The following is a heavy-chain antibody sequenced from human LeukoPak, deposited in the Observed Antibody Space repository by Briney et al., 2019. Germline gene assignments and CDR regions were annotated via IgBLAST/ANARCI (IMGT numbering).Heavy chain of an antibody. CDR1: GGSISSYY. CDR3: ARVGSPPYSSGDSFDY. V-gene: IGHV4-59*01. D-gene: IGHD6-19*01. J-gene: IGHJ4*02. Sequence: SETLSLTCTVSGGSISSYYWSWIRQPPGKGLEWIGYIYYSGSTNYNPSLKSRVTISVDTSKNQFSMKLSSVTAADTAVYYCARVGSPPYSSGDSFDYWGQGTPVTVSS. CDR2: IYYSGST.